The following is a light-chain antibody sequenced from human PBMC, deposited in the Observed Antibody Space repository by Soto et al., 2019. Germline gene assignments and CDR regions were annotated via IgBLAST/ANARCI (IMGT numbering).Light chain of an antibody. CDR1: SSDIGGSYY. V-gene: IGLV2-14*01. CDR3: SSFSATAILV. J-gene: IGLJ1*01. Sequence: GASSDIGGSYYVSWYQHHPTKAPKLVIYESSNRPSGVSNRFSGSKSGYTAFLTISGLQPEDEADYYCSSFSATAILVFGTGTKVTVL. CDR2: ESS.